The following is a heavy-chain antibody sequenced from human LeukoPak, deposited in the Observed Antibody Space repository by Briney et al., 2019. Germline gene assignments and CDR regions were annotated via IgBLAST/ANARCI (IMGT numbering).Heavy chain of an antibody. CDR3: VRESGSYFDF. CDR2: IKQDGSEK. V-gene: IGHV3-7*03. D-gene: IGHD1-1*01. Sequence: GGSLRLSCAASGFTFSSCWMSWVRQAPGKGLEWVANIKQDGSEKYYVDSVKGRFTITRDNAKNSLYLEMNSLRSEDTAVYYCVRESGSYFDFWGQGTMVTVSS. J-gene: IGHJ4*02. CDR1: GFTFSSCW.